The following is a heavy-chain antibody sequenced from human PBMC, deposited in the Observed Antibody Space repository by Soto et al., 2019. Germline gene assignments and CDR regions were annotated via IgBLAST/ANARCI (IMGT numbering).Heavy chain of an antibody. CDR2: IYPGDSDT. D-gene: IGHD2-8*02. J-gene: IGHJ5*02. V-gene: IGHV5-51*01. CDR1: GYAFSSYW. Sequence: PGESLKISCQGSGYAFSSYWIAWVRQMPGKGLEWMGIIYPGDSDTRYSPSFQGQVTISVYKSITTAYLQWSSLKASDTAMYYCARGYCTATICDPWFDPWGQGTLVTVSS. CDR3: ARGYCTATICDPWFDP.